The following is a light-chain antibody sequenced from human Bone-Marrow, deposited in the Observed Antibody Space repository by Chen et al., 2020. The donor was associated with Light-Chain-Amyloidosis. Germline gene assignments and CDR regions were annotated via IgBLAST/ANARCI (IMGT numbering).Light chain of an antibody. J-gene: IGLJ1*01. V-gene: IGLV2-14*01. CDR3: SSYTITNTLV. Sequence: QSALTQPASVSGSPGQSITISCTGTSSDVGGDNHVSWNQQHPDKVPKLMIYEVTNRPSWVPYRFSGSKSDNTASLTISGLQTEDEADYFCSSYTITNTLVFGSGTRVTVL. CDR1: SSDVGGDNH. CDR2: EVT.